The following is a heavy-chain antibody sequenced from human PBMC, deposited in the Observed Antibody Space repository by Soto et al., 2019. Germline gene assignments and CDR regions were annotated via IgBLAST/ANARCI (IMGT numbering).Heavy chain of an antibody. Sequence: SVKVSCKASGGTFSSYAISWVRQAPGQGLEWMGGIIPIFGTANYAQKFQGRVTITADESTSTAYMELSSLRSEDTAVYYCARSVVVQADSRTYYFDYWGQGTLVTVSS. CDR2: IIPIFGTA. CDR1: GGTFSSYA. D-gene: IGHD2-2*01. V-gene: IGHV1-69*13. J-gene: IGHJ4*02. CDR3: ARSVVVQADSRTYYFDY.